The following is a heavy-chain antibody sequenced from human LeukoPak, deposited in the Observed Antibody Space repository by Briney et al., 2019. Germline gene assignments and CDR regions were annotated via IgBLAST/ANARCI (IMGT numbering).Heavy chain of an antibody. CDR3: ARGRWAGSGYHWPHAFDI. J-gene: IGHJ3*02. Sequence: GGSLRLSCAASGFTFSSYSMNWVRQAPGKGLEWVSSISSSSSYIYYADSVKGRFTISRDNAKNSLYLQMNSLRAEDTAVYYCARGRWAGSGYHWPHAFDIWGQGTMVTVSS. V-gene: IGHV3-21*01. CDR2: ISSSSSYI. CDR1: GFTFSSYS. D-gene: IGHD3-22*01.